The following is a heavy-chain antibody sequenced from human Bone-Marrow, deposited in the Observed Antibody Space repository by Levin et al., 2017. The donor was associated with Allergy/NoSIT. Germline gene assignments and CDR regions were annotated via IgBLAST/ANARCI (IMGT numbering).Heavy chain of an antibody. CDR2: MFAGGAA. D-gene: IGHD6-13*01. CDR3: AGDETFNSWHTGWFDP. CDR1: GDSINNTNHY. J-gene: IGHJ5*02. Sequence: LRLSCTVSGDSINNTNHYWSWIRQPAGTGLEWIGRMFAGGAATYNRSLRSRVTISIDTSKNQFSLKLTSVTAADTAVYYCAGDETFNSWHTGWFDPWGQGTLVTVSS. V-gene: IGHV4-61*02.